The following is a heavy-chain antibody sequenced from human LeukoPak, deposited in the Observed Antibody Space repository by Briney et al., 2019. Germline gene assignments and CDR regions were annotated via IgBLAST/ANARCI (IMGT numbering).Heavy chain of an antibody. Sequence: GSLSLSCAASGFPFSSYAMSWVRQAPGKGLEWVSAISGSGGSTYYADSVKGRFTISRGNSKNTLYLQMNSLRAEDTAVYYCAKDRLWETPTYYIDYWGQGTLVTVSS. J-gene: IGHJ4*02. CDR1: GFPFSSYA. V-gene: IGHV3-23*01. CDR3: AKDRLWETPTYYIDY. D-gene: IGHD2/OR15-2a*01. CDR2: ISGSGGST.